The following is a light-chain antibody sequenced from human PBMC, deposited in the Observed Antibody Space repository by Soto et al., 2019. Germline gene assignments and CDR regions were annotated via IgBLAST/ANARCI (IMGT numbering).Light chain of an antibody. CDR1: QSVSSN. Sequence: EIVLTQSPGTLSLSPGERATLSFRASQSVSSNLAWYQQKPGQAPRLLIYGASSRATGIPDRFSGSGSGTDFTLTISRLEPEDFAVYYCQQYGSPLRTFGQGTKVDIK. J-gene: IGKJ1*01. CDR2: GAS. V-gene: IGKV3-20*01. CDR3: QQYGSPLRT.